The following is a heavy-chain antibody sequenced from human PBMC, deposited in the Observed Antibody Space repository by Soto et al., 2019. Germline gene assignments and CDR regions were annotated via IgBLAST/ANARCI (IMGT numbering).Heavy chain of an antibody. CDR3: AKDPNSSSYYYYMDV. CDR1: GLSFKTYA. V-gene: IGHV3-23*01. D-gene: IGHD6-6*01. CDR2: VSASGDRT. J-gene: IGHJ6*03. Sequence: EQLLESGGDLVQPGGSLRLSCVASGLSFKTYAMAWVRQAPGKGLEAVAGVSASGDRTYFADSVEGRFTISRDNSRNTLFLEMKNLRADDTAVYYCAKDPNSSSYYYYMDVWGKGTTVTASS.